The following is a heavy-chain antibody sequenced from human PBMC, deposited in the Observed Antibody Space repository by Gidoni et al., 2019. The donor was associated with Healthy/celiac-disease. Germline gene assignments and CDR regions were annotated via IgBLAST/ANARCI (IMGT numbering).Heavy chain of an antibody. Sequence: EVQLVQSGAEVKKPGASLRISCKGSGYSFTSSWISWVRQMPGKGLEWMGRIDPSDSNTNYSPSFQGHVTISADKSISTAYLQWSSLKASDTAMYYCARHLWGYQLLSDYYYYYGMDVWGQGTTVTVSS. CDR2: IDPSDSNT. CDR1: GYSFTSSW. V-gene: IGHV5-10-1*03. CDR3: ARHLWGYQLLSDYYYYYGMDV. J-gene: IGHJ6*02. D-gene: IGHD2-2*01.